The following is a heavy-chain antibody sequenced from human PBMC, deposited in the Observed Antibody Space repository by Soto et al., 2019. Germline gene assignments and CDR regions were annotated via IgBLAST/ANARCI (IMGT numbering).Heavy chain of an antibody. CDR2: IYHSGST. CDR3: ARVTSTSRKSDAFDI. J-gene: IGHJ3*02. Sequence: SETLSLTCAVSSGSISSSNWWSWVRQPPGKGLEWIGEIYHSGSTNYNPSLKSRVTISVDKSKNQFSLKLSSVTAADTAVYYCARVTSTSRKSDAFDIWGQGTMVTVSS. V-gene: IGHV4-4*02. D-gene: IGHD2-2*01. CDR1: SGSISSSNW.